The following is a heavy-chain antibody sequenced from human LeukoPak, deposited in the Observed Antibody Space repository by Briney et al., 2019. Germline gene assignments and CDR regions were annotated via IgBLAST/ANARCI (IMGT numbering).Heavy chain of an antibody. Sequence: SETLSLTCAVYGGSFSGYYWSWIRQPPGKGLEWIGEINHSGSTNYNPSLKSRATISVDTSKNQFSLKLSSVTAADTAVYYCAKDPGGSYYSRWFDPWGQGTLVTVSS. CDR1: GGSFSGYY. CDR2: INHSGST. V-gene: IGHV4-34*01. CDR3: AKDPGGSYYSRWFDP. D-gene: IGHD1-26*01. J-gene: IGHJ5*02.